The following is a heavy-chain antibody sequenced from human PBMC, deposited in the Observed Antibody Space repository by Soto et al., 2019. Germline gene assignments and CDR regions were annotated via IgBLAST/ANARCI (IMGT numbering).Heavy chain of an antibody. Sequence: PSETLSLTCTVSGGSISSSSYYWGWIRQPPGKGLEWIGSIYYSGSTYYNPTLKSRVTISVDTSKNQFSLKLSSVTAADTAVYYCATPHGGDYGEVDYWGQGTLVTVSS. CDR3: ATPHGGDYGEVDY. CDR2: IYYSGST. D-gene: IGHD4-17*01. J-gene: IGHJ4*02. CDR1: GGSISSSSYY. V-gene: IGHV4-39*01.